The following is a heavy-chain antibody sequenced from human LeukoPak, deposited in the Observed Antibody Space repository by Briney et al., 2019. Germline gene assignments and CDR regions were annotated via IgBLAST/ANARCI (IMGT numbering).Heavy chain of an antibody. CDR3: AEHFAAGTFPPEN. CDR2: IHSSGSA. J-gene: IGHJ4*01. CDR1: GDSVSGYY. Sequence: SETLSLTCTVSGDSVSGYYWSWIRQPPGKALEWIAYIHSSGSANYNPSLKSRVTISVDTSKNQLSLNLRSVTAADTAMYYCAEHFAAGTFPPENRGQGNLGTGFS. V-gene: IGHV4-59*08. D-gene: IGHD6-19*01.